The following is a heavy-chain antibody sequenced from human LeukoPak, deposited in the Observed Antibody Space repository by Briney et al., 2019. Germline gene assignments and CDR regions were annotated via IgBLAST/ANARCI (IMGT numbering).Heavy chain of an antibody. J-gene: IGHJ5*02. V-gene: IGHV1-18*01. CDR1: GYSFTDCY. D-gene: IGHD1-14*01. CDR2: ISAYNGNT. CDR3: ARTRERIKGNWFDP. Sequence: ASVKVSCKTSGYSFTDCYIHWVRQAPGQGLEWMGWISAYNGNTNYAQKLQGRVTMTTDTSTSTAYMELRSLRSDDTAVYFCARTRERIKGNWFDPWGQGTLVPVSS.